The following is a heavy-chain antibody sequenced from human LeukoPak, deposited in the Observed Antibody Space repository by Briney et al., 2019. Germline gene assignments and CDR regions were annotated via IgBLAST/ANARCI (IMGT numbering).Heavy chain of an antibody. J-gene: IGHJ4*02. Sequence: SETLSLTCAVYGGSFSGYYWSWIRQPPGKGLEWIGEINHSGSTNYNPSLKSRVTISVDTSKNQFSLKLSSGTAADTAVYYCARYLYSYACDYWGQGTLVTVSS. CDR1: GGSFSGYY. CDR3: ARYLYSYACDY. CDR2: INHSGST. D-gene: IGHD5-18*01. V-gene: IGHV4-34*01.